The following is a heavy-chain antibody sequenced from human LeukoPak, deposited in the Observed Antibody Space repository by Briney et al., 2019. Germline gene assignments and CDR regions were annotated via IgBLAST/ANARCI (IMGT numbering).Heavy chain of an antibody. V-gene: IGHV3-21*01. CDR2: ISSSSSYI. D-gene: IGHD3-22*01. CDR1: GFTFSSYS. CDR3: ARDRSLTYYYDSSGYYFDY. Sequence: GGSLRLSCAASGFTFSSYSMNWVRQAPGKGLEWVSSISSSSSYIYYADSVKGRFTISRDNAKNSLYLQMNSLRAEDTAVYYCARDRSLTYYYDSSGYYFDYWGQGTLVTVSS. J-gene: IGHJ4*02.